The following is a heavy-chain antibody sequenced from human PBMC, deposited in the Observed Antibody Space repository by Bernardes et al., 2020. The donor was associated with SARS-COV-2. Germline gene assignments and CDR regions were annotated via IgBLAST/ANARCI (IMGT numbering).Heavy chain of an antibody. CDR1: GGSISSGDYY. V-gene: IGHV4-30-4*01. J-gene: IGHJ4*02. CDR3: ARDVVPLRYFDY. CDR2: IYYSGST. Sequence: TLSLTCTVSGGSISSGDYYWSWIRQPPGKGLEWIGYIYYSGSTYYNPSLKSRVTISVDTSKNQFSLKLSSVTAADTAVYYCARDVVPLRYFDYWGQGTLVTVSS. D-gene: IGHD2-21*01.